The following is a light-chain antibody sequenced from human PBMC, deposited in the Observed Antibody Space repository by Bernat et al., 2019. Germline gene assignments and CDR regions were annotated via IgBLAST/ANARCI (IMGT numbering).Light chain of an antibody. CDR1: NSDVGGFRY. V-gene: IGLV2-14*03. CDR3: YSWTTNYVYV. CDR2: DVS. J-gene: IGLJ1*01. Sequence: QSALTQPASVSGSPGQSITISCTGTNSDVGGFRYVSWYQQDPGKVPKLIISDVSSRLSGVSNRFSATKSGNTASLTISGLQAEDEADYYCYSWTTNYVYVFGTGTKVTVL.